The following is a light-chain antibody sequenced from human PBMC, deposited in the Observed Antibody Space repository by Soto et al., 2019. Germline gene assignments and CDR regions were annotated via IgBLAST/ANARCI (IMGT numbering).Light chain of an antibody. CDR2: EVS. CDR3: SSYTTTTRL. CDR1: SSDIGSNYY. Sequence: QSALTQPASVSGSPGQSITISCTGTSSDIGSNYYVSWLQQRPGKAPTLIIYEVSNRPSGVSTHFSGSKSGNTASLTISGLLPEDEAEYYCSSYTTTTRLFGGGTKLTVL. J-gene: IGLJ3*02. V-gene: IGLV2-14*01.